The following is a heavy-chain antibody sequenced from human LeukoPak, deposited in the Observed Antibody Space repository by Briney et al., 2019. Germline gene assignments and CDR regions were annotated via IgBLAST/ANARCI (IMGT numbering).Heavy chain of an antibody. J-gene: IGHJ4*02. Sequence: ASVKVSCKASGYTLTSYYMHWVRQAPGQGLEWMGIINPSGGSTSYAQKFQGRVTITADESTSTAYMELSSLRSEDTAVYYCARAHPDDYGDYPPDYWGQGTLVTVSS. V-gene: IGHV1-46*01. CDR3: ARAHPDDYGDYPPDY. D-gene: IGHD4-17*01. CDR2: INPSGGST. CDR1: GYTLTSYY.